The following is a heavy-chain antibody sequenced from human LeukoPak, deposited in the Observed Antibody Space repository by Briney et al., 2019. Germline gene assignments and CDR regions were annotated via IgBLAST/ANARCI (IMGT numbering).Heavy chain of an antibody. J-gene: IGHJ6*02. D-gene: IGHD3-10*01. CDR3: ARHGLSGRPSWFGEFGGYYYYGMDV. CDR1: GGSISSYY. Sequence: PSETLSLTCTVSGGSISSYYWSWIRQPPGKGLEWIGYIYYSGSTNYNPSLKSRVTISVDTSKNQFSLKLSSVTAADTAVYYCARHGLSGRPSWFGEFGGYYYYGMDVWGQGTTVTVSS. V-gene: IGHV4-59*08. CDR2: IYYSGST.